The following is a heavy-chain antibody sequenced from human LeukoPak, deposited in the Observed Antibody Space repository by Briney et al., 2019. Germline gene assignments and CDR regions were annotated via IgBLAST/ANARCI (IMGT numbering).Heavy chain of an antibody. J-gene: IGHJ6*02. V-gene: IGHV3-21*01. CDR2: ITISSNFI. D-gene: IGHD3-9*01. Sequence: PGGSLRLSCAASGFSLSSYSMNWVRQAPGKGLEWVSSITISSNFIYYADSVKGRFTISRDNAKNSLYLQMNSLRAEDTAVYFCARDGHGDGILTGYFYFGMDVWGQGTTVTVSS. CDR1: GFSLSSYS. CDR3: ARDGHGDGILTGYFYFGMDV.